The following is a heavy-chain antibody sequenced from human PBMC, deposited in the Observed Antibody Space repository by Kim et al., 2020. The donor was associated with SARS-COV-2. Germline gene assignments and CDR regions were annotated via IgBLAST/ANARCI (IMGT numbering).Heavy chain of an antibody. CDR2: ISYDGSNK. CDR1: GFTFSSYA. Sequence: GGSLRLSCAASGFTFSSYAMHWVRQAPGKGLEWVAVISYDGSNKYYADSVKGRFTISRDNSKNTLYLQMNSLRAEDTAVYYCARDRITMIVVVPSGAFD. J-gene: IGHJ3*02. D-gene: IGHD3-22*01. CDR3: ARDRITMIVVVPSGAFD. V-gene: IGHV3-30*04.